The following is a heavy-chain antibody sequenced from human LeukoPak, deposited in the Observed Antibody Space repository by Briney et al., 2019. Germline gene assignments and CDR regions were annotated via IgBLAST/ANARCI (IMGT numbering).Heavy chain of an antibody. CDR3: AAGTTHGSGSYYFRY. V-gene: IGHV3-11*06. J-gene: IGHJ4*02. Sequence: GGSLRLSCAASGFTFSDYYVSWIRQAPGKGLEWVSYIGSSSSYTNYADSVKGRFTISRDNAKNSLYLQMNSLRAEDTALYYCAAGTTHGSGSYYFRYWGQGTLVTVSS. CDR1: GFTFSDYY. D-gene: IGHD3-10*01. CDR2: IGSSSSYT.